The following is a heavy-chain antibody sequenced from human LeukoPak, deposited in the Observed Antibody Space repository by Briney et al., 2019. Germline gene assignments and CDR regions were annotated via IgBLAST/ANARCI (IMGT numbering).Heavy chain of an antibody. V-gene: IGHV4-39*07. CDR3: ARVRCSGGSCPYYYYYYYMDV. CDR1: GGSISSSSYY. J-gene: IGHJ6*03. D-gene: IGHD2-15*01. CDR2: IYYSGST. Sequence: PSETLSLTCTVSGGSISSSSYYWGWIRQPPGKGLEWIGSIYYSGSTYYNPSLKSRVTISIDTSKNQFSLKLRFVTAADTAVYYCARVRCSGGSCPYYYYYYYMDVWGKGTTVTVSS.